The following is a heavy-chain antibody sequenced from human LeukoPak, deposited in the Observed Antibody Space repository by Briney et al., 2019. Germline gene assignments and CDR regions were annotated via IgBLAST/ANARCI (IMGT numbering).Heavy chain of an antibody. CDR2: INQDGSEK. Sequence: GGSLRLSCAVSGFPFGTFWMSWVGQARGKGLEWVANINQDGSEKYYVDSVGGRFAISRDNAKNSLYLQMNSLRPEDTAMYYCTGETYYFDHWGQGALVTVSS. V-gene: IGHV3-7*04. CDR1: GFPFGTFW. CDR3: TGETYYFDH. J-gene: IGHJ4*02.